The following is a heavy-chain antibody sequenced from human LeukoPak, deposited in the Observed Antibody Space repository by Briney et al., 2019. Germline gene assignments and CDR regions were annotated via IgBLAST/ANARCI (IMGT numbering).Heavy chain of an antibody. D-gene: IGHD6-6*01. CDR3: ATDRASLSIAARRYYYYMDV. Sequence: ASVKVSCKVSGYTLTELSMRWVRQAPGKGLEWMGGFDPEDGETIYAQKFQGRVTMTEDTSTDTAYMELSSLRSEDTAVYYCATDRASLSIAARRYYYYMDVWGKGTTVTVSS. J-gene: IGHJ6*03. CDR1: GYTLTELS. V-gene: IGHV1-24*01. CDR2: FDPEDGET.